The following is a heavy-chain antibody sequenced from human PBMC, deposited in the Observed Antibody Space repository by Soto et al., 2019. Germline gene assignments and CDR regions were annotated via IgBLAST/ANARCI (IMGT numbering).Heavy chain of an antibody. D-gene: IGHD2-2*01. CDR3: ASSNFSVVVPAAMYNWFDP. CDR2: IIPILGIA. J-gene: IGHJ5*02. Sequence: GASVKVSCKASGGTFSSYTISWVRQAPGQGLEWMGRIIPILGIANYAQKFQGRVTITADKSTSTAYMELSSLRSEDTAVYYCASSNFSVVVPAAMYNWFDPWGQGTLVTVSS. CDR1: GGTFSSYT. V-gene: IGHV1-69*02.